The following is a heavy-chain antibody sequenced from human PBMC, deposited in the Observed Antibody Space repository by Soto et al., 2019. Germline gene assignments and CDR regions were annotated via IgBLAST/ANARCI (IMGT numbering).Heavy chain of an antibody. D-gene: IGHD2-2*01. V-gene: IGHV4-34*01. Sequence: SETLSLTCAVYGGSFSGYYWSWIRQPPGKGLEWIGEINHSGSTNYNPSHKSRVTISVDTSKNQFSLKLSSVTAADTAVYYCATWRREHCSSTSCRRGRFDPWGQGTLVTVSS. J-gene: IGHJ5*02. CDR2: INHSGST. CDR1: GGSFSGYY. CDR3: ATWRREHCSSTSCRRGRFDP.